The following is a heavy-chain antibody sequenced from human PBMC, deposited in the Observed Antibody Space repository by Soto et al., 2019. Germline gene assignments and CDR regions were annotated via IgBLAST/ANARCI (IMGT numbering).Heavy chain of an antibody. CDR1: GFTLSGYA. Sequence: EVQLAESGGGLAQPGGSLRLSCAASGFTLSGYAMDWVRQAPGKGLEYVSGISSNGVGTYYANSVQGRFTISRDNSKNTVYLQMGSLRPEDMAAYYCARRARPDFYYMDVWGQGTTVTVSS. V-gene: IGHV3-64*01. CDR2: ISSNGVGT. J-gene: IGHJ6*03. CDR3: ARRARPDFYYMDV. D-gene: IGHD6-6*01.